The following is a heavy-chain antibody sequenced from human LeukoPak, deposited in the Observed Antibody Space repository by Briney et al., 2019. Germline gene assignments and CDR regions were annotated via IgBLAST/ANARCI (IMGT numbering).Heavy chain of an antibody. D-gene: IGHD2-15*01. V-gene: IGHV4-34*01. Sequence: SETLSLTCAVYGGSFSGYYWSWIRQPPGKGLEWIGEVNHSGSTNYNPSLKSRVTISVDTSKNQFSLKLSSVTAADTAVYYCARGNRAGLLWWFYPWGQGNLVTVSS. CDR1: GGSFSGYY. J-gene: IGHJ5*02. CDR2: VNHSGST. CDR3: ARGNRAGLLWWFYP.